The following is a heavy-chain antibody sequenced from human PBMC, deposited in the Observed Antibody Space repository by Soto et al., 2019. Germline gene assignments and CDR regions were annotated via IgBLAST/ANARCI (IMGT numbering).Heavy chain of an antibody. D-gene: IGHD3-10*01. CDR1: GGSISSGGYY. J-gene: IGHJ5*02. V-gene: IGHV4-31*03. Sequence: QVQLQESGPGLVKPSQTLSLTCTVSGGSISSGGYYWSWIRQHPGKGLEWIGYIYYSGSNYYNPSLKSRVTISVDTSKNQFSLKLSSVTAADTAVYYCASANYYGPPPQNWFDPWGQGTLVTVSS. CDR2: IYYSGSN. CDR3: ASANYYGPPPQNWFDP.